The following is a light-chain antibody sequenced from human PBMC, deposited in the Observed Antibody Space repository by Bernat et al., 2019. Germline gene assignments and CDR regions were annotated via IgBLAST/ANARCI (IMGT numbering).Light chain of an antibody. CDR3: CSYAGSSKWV. Sequence: QSALPPPASVSGSPGQSITISCTGPRRAVGSYNLVSWYQQHPGKAPKLMIYEFSKRPSGVSNRFSVSPSGTPASLTISGLQAADEADYNCCSYAGSSKWVFGGGTKLTVL. J-gene: IGLJ3*02. V-gene: IGLV2-23*02. CDR2: EFS. CDR1: RRAVGSYNL.